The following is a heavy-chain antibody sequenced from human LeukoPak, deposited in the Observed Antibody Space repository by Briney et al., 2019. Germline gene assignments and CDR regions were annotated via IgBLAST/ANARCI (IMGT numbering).Heavy chain of an antibody. D-gene: IGHD5-24*01. CDR3: ARAREMDWFDP. J-gene: IGHJ5*02. Sequence: PSETLSLTCTVSGGSISSSSYYWGWIRQPPGKGLEWIGSIYYSGSTYYNPSLKSRVTISVDTSKNQFSLKLRSVTAADTAVYYCARAREMDWFDPWGQGTLVTVSS. CDR2: IYYSGST. CDR1: GGSISSSSYY. V-gene: IGHV4-39*07.